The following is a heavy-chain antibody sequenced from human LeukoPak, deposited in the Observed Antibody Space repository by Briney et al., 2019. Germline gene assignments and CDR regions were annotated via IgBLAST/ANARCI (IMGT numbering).Heavy chain of an antibody. CDR1: GGSISSSSYY. Sequence: PSETLSLTCTVSGGSISSSSYYWGWIRQPPGKGLEWIGSIYYSGSTYYNPSLKSRVTISVDTSKNQFSLKLSSVTAAGTAVYYWATNPTGGQDCWGQGTLVTVSS. V-gene: IGHV4-39*01. CDR3: ATNPTGGQDC. J-gene: IGHJ4*02. D-gene: IGHD1-14*01. CDR2: IYYSGST.